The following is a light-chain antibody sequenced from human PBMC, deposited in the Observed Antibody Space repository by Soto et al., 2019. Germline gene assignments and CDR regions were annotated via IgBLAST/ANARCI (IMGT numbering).Light chain of an antibody. CDR2: GAS. Sequence: EIVRTQSPATLSVSRGESATLSCRACQSVSTDLAWYQQKPGQAPRLLIYGASTRDTGIPARFSGSGSGTESTLTISSLRSDDFEVYFCQEYNNWIPLGQGTRLEI. J-gene: IGKJ5*01. CDR3: QEYNNWIP. CDR1: QSVSTD. V-gene: IGKV3-15*01.